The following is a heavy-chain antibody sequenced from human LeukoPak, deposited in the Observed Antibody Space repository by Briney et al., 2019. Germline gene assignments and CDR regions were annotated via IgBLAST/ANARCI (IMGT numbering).Heavy chain of an antibody. CDR2: IYSGGST. CDR1: GFTVSNNY. J-gene: IGHJ4*02. V-gene: IGHV3-53*01. CDR3: ARDRDNGSGSYYLDY. Sequence: GGSLRLSCAACGFTVSNNYMTWVRQAPGKGLEWVSVIYSGGSTYYADSVKGRFTISRDNSKNTLYLQMNSLRAEDTAVYYCARDRDNGSGSYYLDYWGQGTLVTVSS. D-gene: IGHD3-10*01.